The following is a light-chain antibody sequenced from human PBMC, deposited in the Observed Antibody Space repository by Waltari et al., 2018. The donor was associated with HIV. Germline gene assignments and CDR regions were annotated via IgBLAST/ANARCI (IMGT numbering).Light chain of an antibody. CDR3: QQYNSYST. Sequence: DIQMTQSPSTLSDSVGDTVTITCRASQSISAWLAWYQQKPGKAPKLLIHKASSLQSGVPSRFSGSGSGTEFTLTISSLQPDDFATYYCQQYNSYSTFGQGTKLEIK. CDR2: KAS. V-gene: IGKV1-5*03. J-gene: IGKJ2*01. CDR1: QSISAW.